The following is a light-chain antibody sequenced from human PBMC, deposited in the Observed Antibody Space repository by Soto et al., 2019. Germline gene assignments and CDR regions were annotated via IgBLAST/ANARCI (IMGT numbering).Light chain of an antibody. J-gene: IGKJ4*01. CDR3: QQFSSYPLT. CDR1: QSVRSY. V-gene: IGKV3-20*01. CDR2: DAS. Sequence: EVLLTQSPYTLSLPPGERATLSCRASQSVRSYLAWYQQKPGQAPRLLIYDASSRATGIPDRFSGGGSGTDFTLTISRLEPEDFAVYYCQQFSSYPLTFGGGTKVDIK.